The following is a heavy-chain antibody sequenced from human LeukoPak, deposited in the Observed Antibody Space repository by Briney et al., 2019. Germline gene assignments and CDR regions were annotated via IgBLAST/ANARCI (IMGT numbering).Heavy chain of an antibody. V-gene: IGHV3-53*01. CDR3: ARRLSSSSWYGDLDY. J-gene: IGHJ4*02. Sequence: GGSLRLSCAASGFTVSSNYMSWVRQAPGKGLEWVSVIYSGGSTYYADSVKGRFTISRDTSKNTLYLQMNNLRAEDTAIYYCARRLSSSSWYGDLDYWGQGPQV. CDR1: GFTVSSNY. D-gene: IGHD6-13*01. CDR2: IYSGGST.